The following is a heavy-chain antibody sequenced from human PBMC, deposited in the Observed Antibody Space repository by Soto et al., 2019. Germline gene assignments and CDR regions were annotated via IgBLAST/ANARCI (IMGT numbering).Heavy chain of an antibody. CDR2: TYYRSKWYN. CDR1: GDSVSSNSAA. D-gene: IGHD6-13*01. V-gene: IGHV6-1*01. J-gene: IGHJ6*02. CDR3: ARGSSWYSDYYYYGMDV. Sequence: PSQTLSLTCAISGDSVSSNSAAWNWIRQSPSRGLEWLGRTYYRSKWYNDYAVSVKSRITINPDTSKNQFSLQLNSATPEDTAVYYCARGSSWYSDYYYYGMDVWGQGTTVTVSS.